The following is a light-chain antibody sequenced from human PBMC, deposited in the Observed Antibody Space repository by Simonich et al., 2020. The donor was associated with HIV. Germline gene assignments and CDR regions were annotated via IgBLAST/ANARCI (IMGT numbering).Light chain of an antibody. Sequence: QSALTQPPSVSGSPGQSITISCTETSSDVGSYTLVSWYQQPPGTAPKHLIYDAPRRPSGVSNRFSGSKSGNTASLTISGLQADDETDYYCCSYAGRVVFGGGTKLTVL. J-gene: IGLJ2*01. V-gene: IGLV2-23*01. CDR2: DAP. CDR3: CSYAGRVV. CDR1: SSDVGSYTL.